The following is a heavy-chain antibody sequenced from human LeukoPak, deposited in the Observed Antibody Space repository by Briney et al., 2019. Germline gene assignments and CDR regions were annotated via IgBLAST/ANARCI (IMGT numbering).Heavy chain of an antibody. CDR2: IIPIFGTA. J-gene: IGHJ6*03. D-gene: IGHD4-17*01. CDR1: GGTFSSYA. V-gene: IGHV1-69*05. CDR3: ARTPLYGDYDLYYYYYMDG. Sequence: SVKVSFKASGGTFSSYAISWVRQAPAQGLEWMGGIIPIFGTANYAQKFQGRVTITTDESTSTAYMELSSLRSEDTAVYYCARTPLYGDYDLYYYYYMDGWGKGTTVTVSS.